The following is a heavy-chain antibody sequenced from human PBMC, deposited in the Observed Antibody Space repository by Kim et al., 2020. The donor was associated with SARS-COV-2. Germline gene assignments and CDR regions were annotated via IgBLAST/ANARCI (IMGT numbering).Heavy chain of an antibody. J-gene: IGHJ5*02. CDR3: ARELLWGAFDP. Sequence: YYADSVKGRFTISRDNAKNSLYLQMNSLRAEDTAVYYCARELLWGAFDPWGQGTLVTVSS. V-gene: IGHV3-11*04. D-gene: IGHD3-16*01.